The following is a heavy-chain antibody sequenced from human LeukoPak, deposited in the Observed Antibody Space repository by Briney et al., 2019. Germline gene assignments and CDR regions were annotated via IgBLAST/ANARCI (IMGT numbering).Heavy chain of an antibody. J-gene: IGHJ4*02. V-gene: IGHV4-59*01. CDR1: GGSIGSYY. D-gene: IGHD4-17*01. Sequence: SETLSLTCTVSGGSIGSYYWSWIRQPPGKGLEWIGYIYYSGSTNYNPSLKSRVTISVDTSKNQFSLKLSSVTAADTAVYYCAGGATVTTWFDYWGQGTLVTVSS. CDR3: AGGATVTTWFDY. CDR2: IYYSGST.